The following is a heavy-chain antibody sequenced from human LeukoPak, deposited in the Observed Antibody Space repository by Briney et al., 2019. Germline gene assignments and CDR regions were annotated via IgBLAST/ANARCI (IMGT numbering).Heavy chain of an antibody. J-gene: IGHJ4*02. V-gene: IGHV1-2*02. CDR3: ARDLAMYSPDLDY. CDR1: GYTFIGYY. CDR2: INPKTGVT. D-gene: IGHD1-26*01. Sequence: ASVKVSCKASGYTFIGYYLHWVRQAPGHGLEWMGWINPKTGVTKYAQNFQGRVTMTRDTSISTAYMEVSRLRSDDTAVFYCARDLAMYSPDLDYWGQGTLVTVSS.